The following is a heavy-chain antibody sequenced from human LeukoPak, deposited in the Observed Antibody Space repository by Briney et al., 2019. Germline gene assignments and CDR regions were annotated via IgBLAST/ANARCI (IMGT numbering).Heavy chain of an antibody. CDR3: ASLPSNTVTHDY. J-gene: IGHJ4*02. CDR2: IYHSGST. Sequence: PSETLSLTCIVSGYSTSSSYYWGWIRQPPGKGLEWIGTIYHSGSTHYNPSLKSRVTLSVDTSKNQFSLKLRSVTAADTAVYYCASLPSNTVTHDYWGQGTLVTVSS. V-gene: IGHV4-38-2*02. CDR1: GYSTSSSYY. D-gene: IGHD4-11*01.